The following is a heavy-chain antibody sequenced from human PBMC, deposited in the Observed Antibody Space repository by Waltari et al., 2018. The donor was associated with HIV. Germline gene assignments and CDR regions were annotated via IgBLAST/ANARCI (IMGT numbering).Heavy chain of an antibody. J-gene: IGHJ6*02. D-gene: IGHD6-13*01. CDR2: ISGSAYST. CDR3: VKEHQYSHTWYSYYGMDV. Sequence: EVQLLESGGGLVQPGGSLRLSCAASGFTFSNYAMSWVRQAPGKGLEGVSAISGSAYSTYYAESVKGRFTISRDNSKNKLDLQMNSLRAEDTAVYFCVKEHQYSHTWYSYYGMDVWGQGTTVTVSS. V-gene: IGHV3-23*01. CDR1: GFTFSNYA.